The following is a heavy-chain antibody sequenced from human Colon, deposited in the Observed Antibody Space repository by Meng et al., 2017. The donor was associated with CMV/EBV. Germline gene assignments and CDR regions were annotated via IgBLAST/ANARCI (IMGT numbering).Heavy chain of an antibody. D-gene: IGHD3-22*01. CDR2: ISYDGSNK. CDR1: GFTFSTYA. V-gene: IGHV3-30-3*01. Sequence: GESLKISCAASGFTFSTYAMHWVRQAPGKGLEWVAVISYDGSNKYYANSVKGRFTISRDNSKNTLYLQMNSLRADDTALYYCAKGVTSGSTYRAFDILGQGTKVTVSS. CDR3: AKGVTSGSTYRAFDI. J-gene: IGHJ3*02.